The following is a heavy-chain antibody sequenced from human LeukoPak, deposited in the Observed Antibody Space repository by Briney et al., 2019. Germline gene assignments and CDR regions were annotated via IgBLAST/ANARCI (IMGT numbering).Heavy chain of an antibody. D-gene: IGHD3-10*01. J-gene: IGHJ3*02. V-gene: IGHV4-59*01. CDR2: ISYSGST. CDR1: GGSISSYY. CDR3: ARDSYSANGDPAAFEI. Sequence: PSETLSLTRTVSGGSISSYYWSWVRDPPGKGLEWIGEISYSGSTNYNPSLKSRVTISVDTSKNQSSLKLSSVTAADTAVYYCARDSYSANGDPAAFEIWGQGTMVTVSP.